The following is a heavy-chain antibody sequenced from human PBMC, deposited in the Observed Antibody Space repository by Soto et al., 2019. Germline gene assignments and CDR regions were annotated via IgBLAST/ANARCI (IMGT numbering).Heavy chain of an antibody. CDR3: ARARDGYKDGWFDP. J-gene: IGHJ5*02. CDR1: GGSISSGGYY. Sequence: LCGGSISSGGYYWSWIRQHPGKGLEWIGYIYYSGSTYYNPSLKSRVTISVDTSKNQFSLKLSSVTAADTAVYYCARARDGYKDGWFDPWGQGTLVTVSS. CDR2: IYYSGST. V-gene: IGHV4-31*02. D-gene: IGHD5-12*01.